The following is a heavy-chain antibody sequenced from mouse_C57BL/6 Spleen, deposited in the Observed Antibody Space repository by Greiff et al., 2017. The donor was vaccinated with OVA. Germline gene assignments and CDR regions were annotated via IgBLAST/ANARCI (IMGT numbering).Heavy chain of an antibody. CDR1: GFTFSDYG. Sequence: EVKVVESGGGLVKPGGSLKLSCAASGFTFSDYGMHWVRQAPEKGLEWVAYISSGSSTIYYADTVKGRFTISRDNAKNTLFLQMTSLRSEDTAMYYCATGDYYGSRGYYAMDYWGQGTSVTVSS. J-gene: IGHJ4*01. D-gene: IGHD1-1*01. V-gene: IGHV5-17*01. CDR3: ATGDYYGSRGYYAMDY. CDR2: ISSGSSTI.